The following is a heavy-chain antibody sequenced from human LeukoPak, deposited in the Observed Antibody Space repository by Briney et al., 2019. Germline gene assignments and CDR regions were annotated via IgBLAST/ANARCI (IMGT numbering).Heavy chain of an antibody. CDR1: GGSISSGGYY. J-gene: IGHJ5*02. D-gene: IGHD3-10*01. V-gene: IGHV4-31*03. Sequence: SETLSLTCTVSGGSISSGGYYWSWIRQHPGKGLEWIGYIYYSGNAHYNPSLRSRVTISIDTSKNQFSLKLSSVTAADTAVYYCAREGGPSGEADEGFDPWGQGTLVAVSS. CDR2: IYYSGNA. CDR3: AREGGPSGEADEGFDP.